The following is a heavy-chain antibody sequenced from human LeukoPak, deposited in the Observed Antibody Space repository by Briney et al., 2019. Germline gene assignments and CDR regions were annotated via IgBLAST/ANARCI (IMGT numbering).Heavy chain of an antibody. J-gene: IGHJ4*02. D-gene: IGHD3-22*01. Sequence: ASVKVSCKASGYTFTSYYMHWVRQAPGQGLEWMGIINPSGGSTSYAQKFQGRVTMTRDTSTSTVYMELSSLRPEDTAVYYCARASWDYYDSSGYPCYWGQGTLVTVSS. CDR3: ARASWDYYDSSGYPCY. V-gene: IGHV1-46*01. CDR1: GYTFTSYY. CDR2: INPSGGST.